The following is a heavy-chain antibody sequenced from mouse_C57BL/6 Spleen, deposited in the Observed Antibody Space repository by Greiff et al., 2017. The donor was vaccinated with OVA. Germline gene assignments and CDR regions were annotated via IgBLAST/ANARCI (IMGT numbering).Heavy chain of an antibody. CDR2: ISDGGSYT. CDR3: ARGGNPRGAWFAY. Sequence: EVMLVESGGGLVKPGGSLKLSCAASGFTFSSYAMSWVRQTPEKRLEWVATISDGGSYTYYPDNVKGRFTISRDNAKNNLYLQMSHLKSEDTAMYYCARGGNPRGAWFAYWGQGTLVTVSA. V-gene: IGHV5-4*03. D-gene: IGHD2-1*01. CDR1: GFTFSSYA. J-gene: IGHJ3*01.